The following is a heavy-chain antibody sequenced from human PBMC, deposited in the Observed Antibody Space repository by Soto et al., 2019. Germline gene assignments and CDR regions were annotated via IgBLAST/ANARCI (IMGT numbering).Heavy chain of an antibody. Sequence: QVQLVQSGAEVKKPGSSVKVSCKASGGTFSSYAISWVRQAPGQGLEWMGGIIPIFGTANYAQKFQGRVTITAEESTSPAYMELSSLGSEDTAVYYCATRIAVAGTLDFDYWGQGTLVNVSS. CDR2: IIPIFGTA. V-gene: IGHV1-69*01. J-gene: IGHJ4*02. D-gene: IGHD6-19*01. CDR1: GGTFSSYA. CDR3: ATRIAVAGTLDFDY.